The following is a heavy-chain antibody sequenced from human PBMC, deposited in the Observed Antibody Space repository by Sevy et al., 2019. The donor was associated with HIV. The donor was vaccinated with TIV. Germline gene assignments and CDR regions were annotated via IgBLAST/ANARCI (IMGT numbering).Heavy chain of an antibody. D-gene: IGHD3-3*01. Sequence: GGSLRLSCAASGFTFSSYSMNWVRQAPGKGLEWVSSISSSSSYIYYADSVKGRFTISRDNAKNSLYLQMNSLRAEDTAVYYCARDSRDFWSGSLYDYWGQGTLLTVSS. CDR1: GFTFSSYS. CDR2: ISSSSSYI. V-gene: IGHV3-21*01. CDR3: ARDSRDFWSGSLYDY. J-gene: IGHJ4*02.